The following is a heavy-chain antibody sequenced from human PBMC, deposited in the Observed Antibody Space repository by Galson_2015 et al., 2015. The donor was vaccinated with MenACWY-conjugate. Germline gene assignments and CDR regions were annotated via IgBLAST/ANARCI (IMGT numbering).Heavy chain of an antibody. D-gene: IGHD3-16*01. CDR2: IYYSGST. CDR1: CGSLSTYY. Sequence: VSCGSLSTYYWSWLQPPPGKGLDWIGYIYYSGSTNYNPSLRSRVTISVDTSRNQFSLKLTSVTAADTAVYYCARGVNMMTFGGVRGQGALVTVSS. J-gene: IGHJ1*01. V-gene: IGHV4-59*01. CDR3: ARGVNMMTFGGV.